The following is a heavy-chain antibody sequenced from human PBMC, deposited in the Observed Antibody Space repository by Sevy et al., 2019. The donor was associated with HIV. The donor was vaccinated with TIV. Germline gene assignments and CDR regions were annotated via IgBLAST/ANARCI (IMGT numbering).Heavy chain of an antibody. D-gene: IGHD3-22*01. J-gene: IGHJ4*02. CDR1: GYTLTQLS. Sequence: ASVKVSCKVFGYTLTQLSMHWVRQAPGKGLEWMGSFDPEDGETLYAQKLQGRVTLTEDTSADTAYMGLNNLRSEDTAVYYCATTKDYYENSGCPFDYWGQGTLVTVSS. V-gene: IGHV1-24*01. CDR2: FDPEDGET. CDR3: ATTKDYYENSGCPFDY.